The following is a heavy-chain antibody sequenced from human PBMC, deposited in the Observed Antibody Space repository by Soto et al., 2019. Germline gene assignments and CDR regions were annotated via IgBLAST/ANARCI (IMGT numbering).Heavy chain of an antibody. V-gene: IGHV3-48*03. J-gene: IGHJ4*02. CDR1: GFNLRNYE. CDR2: ISGSNNNI. D-gene: IGHD2-21*02. CDR3: ATEELCGADCYFFKH. Sequence: EVQLLETGGGSVHVGGSLRLSCAVSGFNLRNYEMNWVRQVPGKGLEWISKISGSNNNIYYADSVQGRFTISRDNANNVLFLQMNSLRAEDTATYHCATEELCGADCYFFKHWGQGTQVTVSS.